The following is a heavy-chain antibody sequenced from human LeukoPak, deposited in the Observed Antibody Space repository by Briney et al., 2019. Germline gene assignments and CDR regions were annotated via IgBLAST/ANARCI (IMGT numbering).Heavy chain of an antibody. J-gene: IGHJ4*02. CDR3: ARRGGYSGYGNFDY. CDR1: GGSISSSY. CDR2: IYHTGST. V-gene: IGHV4-59*01. Sequence: SETLSLTCTVSGGSISSSYWSWIRQPPGKGLEWIGYIYHTGSTKNNPSLKSRVTISVDTSKNQFSLKLSSVTAADTAVYYCARRGGYSGYGNFDYWGQGTLVTVSS. D-gene: IGHD5-12*01.